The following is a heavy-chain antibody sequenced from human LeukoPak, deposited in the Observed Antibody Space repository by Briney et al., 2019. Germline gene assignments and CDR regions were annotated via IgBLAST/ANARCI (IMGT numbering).Heavy chain of an antibody. D-gene: IGHD1-26*01. Sequence: GGSLRLSCAASGFTFSSYWMHGVRQAPGKGLVGVSRINSDGSSTSYADSVKGRFTISRDNAKNTLYLQMNSLRAEDTAVYYCAREHRNAGATVDYWGQGTLVTVSS. CDR1: GFTFSSYW. CDR3: AREHRNAGATVDY. V-gene: IGHV3-74*01. J-gene: IGHJ4*02. CDR2: INSDGSST.